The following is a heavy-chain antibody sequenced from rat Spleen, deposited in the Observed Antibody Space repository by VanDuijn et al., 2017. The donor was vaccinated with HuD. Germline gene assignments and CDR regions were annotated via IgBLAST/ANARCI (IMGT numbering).Heavy chain of an antibody. CDR1: GFTFSNYG. J-gene: IGHJ2*01. Sequence: EVQLVESGGGLVQPGRSMKLSCAASGFTFSNYGMAWVRQAPKKGLEWVAYISYDGGSTYYRDSVKGRFTISRDNAKSTLYLQMDSLRSEDTATYYCTTEGGMSYRYNLFDYWGQGVMVTVSS. V-gene: IGHV5-20*01. D-gene: IGHD1-5*01. CDR3: TTEGGMSYRYNLFDY. CDR2: ISYDGGST.